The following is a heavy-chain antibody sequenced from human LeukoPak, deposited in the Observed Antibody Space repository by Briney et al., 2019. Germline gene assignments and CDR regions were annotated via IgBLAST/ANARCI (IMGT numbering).Heavy chain of an antibody. CDR2: INPSGGST. Sequence: ASVKVSCKASGYTFTSYYMHWVRQAPGQGLEWMGIINPSGGSTSYAQKFQGRVTMTRDMSTSTVYMELSSLRSEDTAVYYCVGATLHDAFDIWGQGTMVTVSS. D-gene: IGHD4-17*01. V-gene: IGHV1-46*01. CDR3: VGATLHDAFDI. CDR1: GYTFTSYY. J-gene: IGHJ3*02.